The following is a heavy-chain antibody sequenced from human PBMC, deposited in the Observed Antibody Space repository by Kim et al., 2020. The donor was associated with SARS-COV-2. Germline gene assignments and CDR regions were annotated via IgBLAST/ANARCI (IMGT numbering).Heavy chain of an antibody. J-gene: IGHJ6*03. Sequence: SETLSLTCAVYGGSFSGYYWSWIRQPPGKGLAWIGEVNHSGSTTYNPSLKSRVTISVDTSKNQFSLKLSSVTAADTAVYYCARCTTPYYYYYMDVWGKGTTVTVSS. D-gene: IGHD4-4*01. V-gene: IGHV4-34*01. CDR1: GGSFSGYY. CDR3: ARCTTPYYYYYMDV. CDR2: VNHSGST.